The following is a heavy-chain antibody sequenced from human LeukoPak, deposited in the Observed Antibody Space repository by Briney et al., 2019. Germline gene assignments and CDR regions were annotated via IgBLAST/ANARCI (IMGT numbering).Heavy chain of an antibody. CDR3: GGYISGFYDY. J-gene: IGHJ4*02. V-gene: IGHV3-64*04. D-gene: IGHD6-19*01. CDR1: GFTFSSYA. Sequence: PGGSLRLSCSASGFTFSSYAMHWVRQAPGKGLEYVSAISSNGGSTYYADSVKGRFTISRDNSAGTLFLQMNSLRAEDTAMYYCGGYISGFYDYWGQGTLVTVSS. CDR2: ISSNGGST.